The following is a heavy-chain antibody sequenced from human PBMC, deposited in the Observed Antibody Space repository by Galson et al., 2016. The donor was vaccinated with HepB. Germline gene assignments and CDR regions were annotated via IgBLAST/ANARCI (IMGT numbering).Heavy chain of an antibody. J-gene: IGHJ5*02. CDR1: GGTFSSYS. D-gene: IGHD2-21*01. Sequence: SVKVSCKAFGGTFSSYSISWVRQAPGQGLEWMGRIIPIIGIANYAQKFQGRATITADKSTGTAYMELSSLRNEDTAFYYCANNQRIVAGGDCFDPWGQGTLVTVSS. CDR2: IIPIIGIA. V-gene: IGHV1-69*02. CDR3: ANNQRIVAGGDCFDP.